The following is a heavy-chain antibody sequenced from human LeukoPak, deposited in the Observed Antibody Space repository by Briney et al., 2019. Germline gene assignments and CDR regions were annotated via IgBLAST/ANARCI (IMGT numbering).Heavy chain of an antibody. V-gene: IGHV4-34*01. D-gene: IGHD3-3*01. Sequence: SETLSLTCAVYGGSFSGYYWSWIRQPPGKGLEWIGEINHSGSTNYNPSLKSRVTISVDTSKNQFSLKLSSVTAADTAVYYCARKSQKYYDFWSGYIIFDPWGQGTLVTVSS. CDR2: INHSGST. CDR3: ARKSQKYYDFWSGYIIFDP. CDR1: GGSFSGYY. J-gene: IGHJ5*02.